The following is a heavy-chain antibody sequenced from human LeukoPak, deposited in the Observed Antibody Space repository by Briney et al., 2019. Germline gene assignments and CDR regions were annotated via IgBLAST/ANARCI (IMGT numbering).Heavy chain of an antibody. D-gene: IGHD3-16*01. CDR3: ARETSQKGAHYMDV. J-gene: IGHJ6*03. Sequence: SETLSLTCSVSGASISNFYWNWIRQPPGKGLEWIGYISYSGSTNYNPSLKSRVTISVDTSKNQFSLKLSSVTAADTAVYYCARETSQKGAHYMDVWGKGTTVTISS. V-gene: IGHV4-59*01. CDR2: ISYSGST. CDR1: GASISNFY.